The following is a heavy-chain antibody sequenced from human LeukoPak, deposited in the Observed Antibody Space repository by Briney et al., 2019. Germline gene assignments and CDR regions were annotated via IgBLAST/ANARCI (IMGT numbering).Heavy chain of an antibody. Sequence: SETLSLTCAVHGGSFSGYYWSWIRQPPGKGLEWIGEINHSGSTNYNPSLKSRVTISVDTSKNQFSLKLSSVTAADTAVYYCARAGSYYDSSGYYYTLGNDYWGQGTLVTVSS. CDR2: INHSGST. J-gene: IGHJ4*02. CDR3: ARAGSYYDSSGYYYTLGNDY. V-gene: IGHV4-34*01. D-gene: IGHD3-22*01. CDR1: GGSFSGYY.